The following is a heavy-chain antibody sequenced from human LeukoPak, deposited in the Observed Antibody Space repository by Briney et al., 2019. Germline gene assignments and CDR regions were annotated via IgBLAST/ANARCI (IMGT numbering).Heavy chain of an antibody. CDR3: ARGMATTFGYYFDY. Sequence: ASVKVPCKASGYTFTSYDINWVRQATGQGLEWMGWMNPNSGNTGYAQKFQGRVTITRNTSISTAYMELSSLRSEDTAVYYCARGMATTFGYYFDYWGQGTLVTVSS. CDR2: MNPNSGNT. D-gene: IGHD5-24*01. CDR1: GYTFTSYD. J-gene: IGHJ4*02. V-gene: IGHV1-8*03.